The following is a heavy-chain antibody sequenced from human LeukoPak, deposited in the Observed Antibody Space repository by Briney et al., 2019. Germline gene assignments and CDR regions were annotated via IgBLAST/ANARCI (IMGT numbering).Heavy chain of an antibody. J-gene: IGHJ5*02. CDR3: VACASASCYGDRSDP. CDR2: ISATDGST. CDR1: GFTFASHA. Sequence: GGSLRLSCAASGFTFASHAMTWVRQAPGKGLEWVSSISATDGSTYYADSVRGRFTISRDNSKNTLFLQMNSLGAEDTALYYCVACASASCYGDRSDPWGQGTLVTVSS. V-gene: IGHV3-23*01. D-gene: IGHD2-2*01.